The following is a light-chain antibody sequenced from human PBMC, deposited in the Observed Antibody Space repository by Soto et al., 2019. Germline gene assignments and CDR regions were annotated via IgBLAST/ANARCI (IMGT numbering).Light chain of an antibody. CDR2: GAS. Sequence: DIQMTQSPSSLSASVGDRVTITCRASQSISTYLNWYQQTAGKAPKVLIYGASSLQSGVPSRFSGSGSGTDFALTISSLQPEDFANYYCQQSYRTPWTFGQGTKVEIK. CDR1: QSISTY. V-gene: IGKV1-39*01. CDR3: QQSYRTPWT. J-gene: IGKJ1*01.